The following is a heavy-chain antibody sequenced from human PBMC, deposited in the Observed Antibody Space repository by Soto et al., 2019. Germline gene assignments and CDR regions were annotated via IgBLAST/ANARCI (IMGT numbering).Heavy chain of an antibody. V-gene: IGHV4-30-4*01. Sequence: SETLSLTCTVSGGSISSGDYYWSWIRQPPGKGLEWIGYIYYSGSTYYNPSLKSRVTISVDTSKNQFSLKLSSVTAADTAVYYCAREPMVRGVFDYWGQGTLVTVSS. CDR1: GGSISSGDYY. D-gene: IGHD3-10*01. CDR3: AREPMVRGVFDY. CDR2: IYYSGST. J-gene: IGHJ4*02.